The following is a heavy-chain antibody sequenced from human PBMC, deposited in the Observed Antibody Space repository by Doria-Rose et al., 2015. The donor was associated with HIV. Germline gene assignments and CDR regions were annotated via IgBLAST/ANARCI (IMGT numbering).Heavy chain of an antibody. CDR3: ARDPFQSWAY. CDR1: GFTVSSNY. CDR2: IYSDGRT. D-gene: IGHD3-16*01. V-gene: IGHV3-66*01. J-gene: IGHJ4*02. Sequence: VQLQESGGSLVQPGGSLRLSCAASGFTVSSNYMSWVRQAPGKGLEWASVIYSDGRTYYADSVKGRLTVSRDNSKNTLYLQINSLRAEDTAVYYCARDPFQSWAYWGQGTLVTVSS.